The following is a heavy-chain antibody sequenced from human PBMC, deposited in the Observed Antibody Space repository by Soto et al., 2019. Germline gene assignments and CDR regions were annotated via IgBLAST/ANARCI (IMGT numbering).Heavy chain of an antibody. V-gene: IGHV4-4*02. J-gene: IGHJ4*02. Sequence: QVQLQESGPGLVKPSGTLSLTCAVSGASISSSNWWTWVRQPPGKGLEWIGEISHSGSTNYNPSLKSRITISVDRSKNQFSLKLSSVTAADTAVYYCAREIVRPYYFDYWGQGTLVTVSS. CDR3: AREIVRPYYFDY. CDR1: GASISSSNW. CDR2: ISHSGST. D-gene: IGHD3-22*01.